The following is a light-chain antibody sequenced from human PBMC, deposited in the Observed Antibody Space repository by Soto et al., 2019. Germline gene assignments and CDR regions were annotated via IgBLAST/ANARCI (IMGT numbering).Light chain of an antibody. CDR1: GRHIGAYNY. Sequence: QSVLTPPASVSGSPGQSNTIPCTGSGRHIGAYNYVSWYQQHPGKAPKLIIYEVENRPSGVSNRFSASKSAFTASLTISGLQAEDEADYYCSSYTTSYFYVFGPGTKVTVL. J-gene: IGLJ1*01. CDR2: EVE. CDR3: SSYTTSYFYV. V-gene: IGLV2-14*01.